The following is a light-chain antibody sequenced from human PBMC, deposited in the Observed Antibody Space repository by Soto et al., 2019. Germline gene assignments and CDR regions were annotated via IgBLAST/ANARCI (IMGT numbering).Light chain of an antibody. Sequence: SYELTQPPSVSVSPGQTASITCSGDKLGDKYACWYQQKPGQSPVLVIYQDNKRPSGIPERFSGSNSGNTATLTIRGTQALDEADYYCHAWDSSTYVFGTGTKLTVL. CDR3: HAWDSSTYV. J-gene: IGLJ1*01. V-gene: IGLV3-1*01. CDR2: QDN. CDR1: KLGDKY.